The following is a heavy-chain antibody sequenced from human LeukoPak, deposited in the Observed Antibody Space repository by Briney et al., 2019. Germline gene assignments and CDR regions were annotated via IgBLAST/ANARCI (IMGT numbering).Heavy chain of an antibody. D-gene: IGHD4-17*01. CDR1: GFTFSSYA. CDR2: ISGRDGST. Sequence: GGSLRLSCAASGFTFSSYAMSWVRQAPGKGLEWISGISGRDGSTYYVDSVKGRFTISRDNAKNSLYLQMNSLRAEDTAVYYCARDYSTVTTFFDYWGQGTLVTVSS. J-gene: IGHJ4*02. CDR3: ARDYSTVTTFFDY. V-gene: IGHV3-23*01.